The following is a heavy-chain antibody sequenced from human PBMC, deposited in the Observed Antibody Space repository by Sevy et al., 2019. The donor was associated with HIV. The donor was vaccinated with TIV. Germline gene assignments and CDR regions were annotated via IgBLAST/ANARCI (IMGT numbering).Heavy chain of an antibody. J-gene: IGHJ4*02. D-gene: IGHD5-12*01. Sequence: GASVKVSCKASGYIFSDYWIYWVRQAPGQGFEWMGWINPASGATVSGQKFQGRVAMTSDTSINTAYMELYRLTSDDTAVYYCARGGSDGNYWGQGSLVTVSS. CDR2: INPASGAT. CDR3: ARGGSDGNY. V-gene: IGHV1-2*02. CDR1: GYIFSDYW.